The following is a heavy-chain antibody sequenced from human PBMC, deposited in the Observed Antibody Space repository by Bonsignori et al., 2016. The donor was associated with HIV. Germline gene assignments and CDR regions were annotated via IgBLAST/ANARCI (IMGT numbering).Heavy chain of an antibody. CDR3: ARDGNWGWDY. CDR2: IYYSGTT. V-gene: IGHV4-59*13. D-gene: IGHD7-27*01. Sequence: PGKGLEWIGYIYYSGTTEHNPSLKSRLTISVDTSKNQFSLKLISVTAADTAVYYCARDGNWGWDYWGQGTLVTVS. J-gene: IGHJ4*02.